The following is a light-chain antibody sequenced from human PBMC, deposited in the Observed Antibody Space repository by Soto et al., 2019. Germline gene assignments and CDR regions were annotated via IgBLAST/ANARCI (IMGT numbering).Light chain of an antibody. CDR1: QSIRSY. V-gene: IGKV1-39*01. Sequence: DIQMTQSPSSLSASVGDRVTITCRASQSIRSYLNWYQQKPGKAPKLLIYGASTLQSGVPPRFSGSGSGTAFTLTISSLQPEDFAAYYCQPSYNTPYTFGQGTKLEIK. J-gene: IGKJ2*01. CDR3: QPSYNTPYT. CDR2: GAS.